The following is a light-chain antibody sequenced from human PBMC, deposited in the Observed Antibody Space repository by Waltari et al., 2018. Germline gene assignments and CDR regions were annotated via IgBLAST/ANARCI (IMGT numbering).Light chain of an antibody. Sequence: QGVTISCSGSSSHIGSNYVCWYQQLPGTTPKLLIYKNGQRPSGVPDRFSGSKSGTSASLAVSGLRSEDEADYYCAAWDDSLSGPVFGGGTKLTVL. CDR1: SSHIGSNY. J-gene: IGLJ2*01. CDR3: AAWDDSLSGPV. V-gene: IGLV1-47*01. CDR2: KNG.